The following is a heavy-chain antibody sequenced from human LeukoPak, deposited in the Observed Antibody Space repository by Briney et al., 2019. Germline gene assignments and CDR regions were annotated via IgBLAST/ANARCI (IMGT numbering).Heavy chain of an antibody. Sequence: GGSLRLSCAASGFTFSSYWMSWVRQAPGKGLEWVANIKQDRSEKYYVDSVKGRFTISRDNAKNSLYLQMNSLRAEDTAVYYCASSIRITMVRGLIITEYYFDYWGQGTLVTVSS. CDR3: ASSIRITMVRGLIITEYYFDY. CDR1: GFTFSSYW. V-gene: IGHV3-7*03. D-gene: IGHD3-10*01. J-gene: IGHJ4*02. CDR2: IKQDRSEK.